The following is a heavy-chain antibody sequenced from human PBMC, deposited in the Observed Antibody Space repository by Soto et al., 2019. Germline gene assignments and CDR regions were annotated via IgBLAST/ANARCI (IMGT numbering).Heavy chain of an antibody. CDR1: GYTFTSAD. D-gene: IGHD3-22*01. V-gene: IGHV1-8*01. Sequence: ASVKVSCKASGYTFTSADINWVRQAPGQGLEWMGWMNPKSGNTGYAQKFQGRVTLTMNTTMSTAYMELSSLRSEDTAVYYCARVYSSDYYYFLIDYWGQGTLVTVSS. J-gene: IGHJ4*02. CDR2: MNPKSGNT. CDR3: ARVYSSDYYYFLIDY.